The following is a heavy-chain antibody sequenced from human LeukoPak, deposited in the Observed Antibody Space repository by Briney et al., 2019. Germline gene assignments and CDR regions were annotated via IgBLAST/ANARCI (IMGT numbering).Heavy chain of an antibody. CDR2: IKPGSGAT. Sequence: ASVKVSCKASGYTFTVHYMHWLRPAPAQGLEWMGWIKPGSGATNFAQNFQGRVTMTSDTSINTAYMELSILTSDDTATYYCARDHDYGPDYWGQGTLVTVSA. J-gene: IGHJ4*02. D-gene: IGHD4/OR15-4a*01. CDR1: GYTFTVHY. V-gene: IGHV1-2*02. CDR3: ARDHDYGPDY.